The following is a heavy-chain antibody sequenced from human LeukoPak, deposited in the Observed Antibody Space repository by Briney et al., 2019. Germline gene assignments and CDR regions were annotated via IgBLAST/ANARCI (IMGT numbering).Heavy chain of an antibody. Sequence: GGSLRLSCAASGFTFSSYTLNWVRQAPGKGLEWVSYISSSGSTIYYADSVKGRFTISRDNAKNSLYLQMNSLRAEDTAVYYCAELGITMIGGVWGKGTTVTISS. V-gene: IGHV3-48*04. CDR1: GFTFSSYT. D-gene: IGHD3-10*02. J-gene: IGHJ6*04. CDR2: ISSSGSTI. CDR3: AELGITMIGGV.